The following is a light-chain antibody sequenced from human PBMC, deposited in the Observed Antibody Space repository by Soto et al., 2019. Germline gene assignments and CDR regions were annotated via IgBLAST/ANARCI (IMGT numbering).Light chain of an antibody. CDR1: RTNIGAGYD. CDR3: QSYDSSLSGYVV. V-gene: IGLV1-40*01. CDR2: GNS. Sequence: QCVLTQPPSVSGAPGQRVTISCTGSRTNIGAGYDVHWYQQLPGTAPKLLIYGNSNRPSGVPDRFSGSKSGTSASLAITGLQAEDEADYYCQSYDSSLSGYVVFGGGTKVTVL. J-gene: IGLJ2*01.